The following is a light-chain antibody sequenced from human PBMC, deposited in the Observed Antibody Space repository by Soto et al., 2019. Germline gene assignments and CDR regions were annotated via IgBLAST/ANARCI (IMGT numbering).Light chain of an antibody. Sequence: DLQMTQSSSTLSESVRDIVTITCRASQSISSWWAWYQQKLGKAPKLLIYDASSLESGVPSSFSGSGSGPEFTLTISSLQPADFATYYCQQYNSYQHTFGQGTKVDIK. J-gene: IGKJ2*01. CDR1: QSISSW. V-gene: IGKV1-5*01. CDR3: QQYNSYQHT. CDR2: DAS.